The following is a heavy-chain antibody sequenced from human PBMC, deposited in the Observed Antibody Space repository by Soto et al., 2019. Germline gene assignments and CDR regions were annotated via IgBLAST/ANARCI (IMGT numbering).Heavy chain of an antibody. CDR3: ASRRGFGTYYFAY. CDR1: GFAFRSYA. V-gene: IGHV3-30-3*01. CDR2: ISYDGSNK. Sequence: QVQLVESGGGVVQPGRSLRLSCEASGFAFRSYAVHWVRQAPGKGLDWVALISYDGSNKYYADSVKGRFTISRDNSTNTLYLQVNSLRAEDTAVYYCASRRGFGTYYFAYWGQGTLVTVSS. D-gene: IGHD1-7*01. J-gene: IGHJ4*02.